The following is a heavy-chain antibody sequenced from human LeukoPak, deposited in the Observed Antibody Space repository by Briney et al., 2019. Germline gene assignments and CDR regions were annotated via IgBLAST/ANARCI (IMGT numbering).Heavy chain of an antibody. D-gene: IGHD5-18*01. V-gene: IGHV4-39*07. Sequence: DWVRQAPGKGLEWIGSIYYSGSTYYNPSLKSRVTISVDTSKNQFSLKLTSVTAADTAVYYCASTLHLWSTGAVDYWGQGTLVTVSS. CDR3: ASTLHLWSTGAVDY. CDR2: IYYSGST. J-gene: IGHJ4*02.